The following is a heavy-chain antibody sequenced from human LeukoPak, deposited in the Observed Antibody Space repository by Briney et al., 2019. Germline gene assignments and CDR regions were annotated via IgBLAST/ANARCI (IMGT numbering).Heavy chain of an antibody. D-gene: IGHD3-10*01. V-gene: IGHV4-39*01. J-gene: IGHJ5*02. CDR3: AAQGGGHYYGNNKYWGLNWFDP. CDR1: GGSISSTTYY. Sequence: PSETLSLTCTVSGGSISSTTYYWGWIRQPPGKDLEWIGSVYYSGTSSYNPSLKSRVTISVDTSKNQLSLKLTSVTAADTAIYYCAAQGGGHYYGNNKYWGLNWFDPWGQGTLVTVSS. CDR2: VYYSGTS.